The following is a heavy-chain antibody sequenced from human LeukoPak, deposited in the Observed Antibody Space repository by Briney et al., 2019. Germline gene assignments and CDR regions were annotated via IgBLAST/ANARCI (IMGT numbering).Heavy chain of an antibody. CDR2: IKQDGSEK. D-gene: IGHD3-10*01. J-gene: IGHJ4*02. V-gene: IGHV3-7*01. CDR1: GFTFSSYW. CDR3: ATTGVMVRGVITDY. Sequence: GGSVRLSCAASGFTFSSYWMSWVRQAPGKGLEWVANIKQDGSEKYYVDSVKGRFTISRDNAKNSLYLQMNSLRAEDTAVYYCATTGVMVRGVITDYWGQGTLVTVSS.